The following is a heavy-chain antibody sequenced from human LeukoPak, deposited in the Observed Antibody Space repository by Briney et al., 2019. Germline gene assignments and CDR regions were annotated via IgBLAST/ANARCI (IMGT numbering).Heavy chain of an antibody. J-gene: IGHJ4*02. CDR3: AREGSLISLALDY. D-gene: IGHD3-10*01. Sequence: ASVKVSCKASGYIFTSYYMHWVRQAPGQGLEWMGVINSSGGSTGYAQKFQGRLTMTRDTSTGTVYMELSSLRSEDTAVYYCAREGSLISLALDYWGQGTLVTVSS. V-gene: IGHV1-46*01. CDR1: GYIFTSYY. CDR2: INSSGGST.